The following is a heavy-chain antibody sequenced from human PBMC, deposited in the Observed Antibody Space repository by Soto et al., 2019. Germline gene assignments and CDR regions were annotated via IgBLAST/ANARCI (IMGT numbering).Heavy chain of an antibody. CDR1: GGSINSISW. D-gene: IGHD4-17*01. CDR2: IYHSGST. J-gene: IGHJ4*02. V-gene: IGHV4-4*02. Sequence: SETLSLTCAVSGGSINSISWWSWVRQPPGKGLEWIGEIYHSGSTNYNPSLKSRVTISVDKSKNQFSLKLSSVTAADTAVYYCATRSIGVTTSFQYDSWGQGTLVTVSS. CDR3: ATRSIGVTTSFQYDS.